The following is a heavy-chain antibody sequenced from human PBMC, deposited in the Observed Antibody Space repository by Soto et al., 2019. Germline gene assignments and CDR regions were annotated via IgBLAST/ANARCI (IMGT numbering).Heavy chain of an antibody. V-gene: IGHV1-2*02. J-gene: IGHJ6*02. CDR3: ASSSYYSYYYGMDV. CDR1: GYTFTGYY. CDR2: INPNSGGT. D-gene: IGHD6-6*01. Sequence: GASVKVSCKASGYTFTGYYMHWVRQAPGQGLEWMGWINPNSGGTNYAQKFQGRVTMTRDTSISTAYMELSRLRSDDTAVYYCASSSYYSYYYGMDVWGQGTTVTVSS.